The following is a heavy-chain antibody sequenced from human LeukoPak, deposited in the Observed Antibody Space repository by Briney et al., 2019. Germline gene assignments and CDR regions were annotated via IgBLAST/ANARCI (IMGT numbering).Heavy chain of an antibody. D-gene: IGHD3-10*01. J-gene: IGHJ4*02. CDR2: INHSGST. CDR1: GGSFSGYY. Sequence: SETLSLTCAVYGGSFSGYYWSWIRQPPGKGLEWIGEINHSGSTNYNPSLKSRVTISVDTSKNQFSLKLSSVTAADTAVYYCARFVGYYGSGSYFGVLDYWGQGTLVTVSS. V-gene: IGHV4-34*01. CDR3: ARFVGYYGSGSYFGVLDY.